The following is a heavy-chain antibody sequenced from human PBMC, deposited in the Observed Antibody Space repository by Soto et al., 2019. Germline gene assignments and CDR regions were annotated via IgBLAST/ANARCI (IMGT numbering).Heavy chain of an antibody. J-gene: IGHJ6*02. Sequence: QVQLVQSGAEVKKPGASVKVSCKASGYTFTAYYMHWVRQAPGQGLEWMGWINPSNGATDNAPHFQDRVTVTRDTSIRTAYMEVHSLRSDDTAVYYCARLPPPSLYYYGMDVWGQGTTVSVSS. CDR3: ARLPPPSLYYYGMDV. CDR1: GYTFTAYY. CDR2: INPSNGAT. V-gene: IGHV1-2*02.